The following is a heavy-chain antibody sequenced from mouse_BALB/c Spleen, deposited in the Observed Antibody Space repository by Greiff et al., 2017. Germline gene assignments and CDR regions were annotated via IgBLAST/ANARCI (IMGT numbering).Heavy chain of an antibody. D-gene: IGHD1-2*01. J-gene: IGHJ4*01. CDR3: ARGDYGYGNAMDY. V-gene: IGHV3-2*02. CDR2: ISYSGST. Sequence: EVKLLESGPGLVKPSQSLSLTCTVTGYSITSDYAWNWIRQFPGNKLEWMGYISYSGSTSYNPSLKSRISITRDTSKNQFFLQLNSVTTEDTATYYCARGDYGYGNAMDYWGQGTSVTVSS. CDR1: GYSITSDYA.